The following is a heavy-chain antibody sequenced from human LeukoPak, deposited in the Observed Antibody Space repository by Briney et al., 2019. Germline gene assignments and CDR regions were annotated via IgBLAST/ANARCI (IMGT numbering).Heavy chain of an antibody. CDR1: GFTFSNAW. D-gene: IGHD3-3*01. V-gene: IGHV3-15*01. J-gene: IGHJ4*02. CDR2: IKSKTDGGTT. CDR3: ASLGHHYDFWSGYSGNDDY. Sequence: GGSLRLSCAASGFTFSNAWMSWVRQAPGKGLEWVGRIKSKTDGGTTDYAAPVKGRFTISRDDSKNTLYLQMNSLKTEDTAVYYCASLGHHYDFWSGYSGNDDYWGQGTLVTVSS.